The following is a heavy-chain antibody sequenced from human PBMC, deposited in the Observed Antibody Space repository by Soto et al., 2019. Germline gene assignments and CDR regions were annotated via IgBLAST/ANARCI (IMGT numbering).Heavy chain of an antibody. J-gene: IGHJ3*02. CDR1: GGSISSNNYY. D-gene: IGHD5-12*01. Sequence: QLQVQESGPGLVKPSETLSLTCTVSGGSISSNNYYWAWMRQPPGKGLEWIGSISYSGSTYSNPSLKSRVTISVDTSKNECSLRLSSVTAADTAVYYCARPRGYTGYDWGVDFEIWGQGTMVTVSS. CDR3: ARPRGYTGYDWGVDFEI. CDR2: ISYSGST. V-gene: IGHV4-39*01.